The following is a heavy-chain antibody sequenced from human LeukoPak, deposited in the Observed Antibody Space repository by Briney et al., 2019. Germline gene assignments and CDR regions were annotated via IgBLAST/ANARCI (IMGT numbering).Heavy chain of an antibody. D-gene: IGHD5-18*01. CDR2: IYYSGST. J-gene: IGHJ4*02. CDR3: ARTPGDTAMVPPNYFDY. V-gene: IGHV4-30-4*01. Sequence: SQTLSLTCTVSGGSISSGDYYWSWIRQPPGKGLEWIGYIYYSGSTYYNPSLKSRVTISVDTFKNQFSLKLSSVTAADTAVYYCARTPGDTAMVPPNYFDYWGQGTLVTVSS. CDR1: GGSISSGDYY.